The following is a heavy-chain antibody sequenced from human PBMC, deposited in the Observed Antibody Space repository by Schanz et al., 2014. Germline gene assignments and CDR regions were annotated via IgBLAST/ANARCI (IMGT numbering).Heavy chain of an antibody. V-gene: IGHV3-11*05. CDR2: ISGSSIHK. J-gene: IGHJ4*02. CDR1: GFTFSDYY. CDR3: AKDHAGSDILTALGN. Sequence: VQLLESGGGLVQPGGSLRLSCAASGFTFSDYYMAWIRQAPGKGLEWVSHISGSSIHKNYADSVKGRFTISRDNSKNTLYLQMNSLRAEDTAVYYCAKDHAGSDILTALGNWGQGTLVTVSS. D-gene: IGHD3-9*01.